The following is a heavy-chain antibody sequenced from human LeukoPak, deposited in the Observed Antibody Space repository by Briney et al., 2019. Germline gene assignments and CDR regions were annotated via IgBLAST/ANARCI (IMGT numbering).Heavy chain of an antibody. CDR2: INSDGSST. Sequence: GGSLRLSCAASGFTFSAFWMHWVRQAPGKGLVWVSRINSDGSSTTYADSVKGRFAVSRDNAKNTLHLQMDSLRAEDSAVYYCARGLVHDTSGYYSGYWGQGILVTVSS. V-gene: IGHV3-74*01. CDR3: ARGLVHDTSGYYSGY. D-gene: IGHD3-22*01. J-gene: IGHJ4*02. CDR1: GFTFSAFW.